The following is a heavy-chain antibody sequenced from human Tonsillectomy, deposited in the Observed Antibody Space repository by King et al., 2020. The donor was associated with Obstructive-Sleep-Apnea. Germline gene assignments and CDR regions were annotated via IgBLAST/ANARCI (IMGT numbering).Heavy chain of an antibody. CDR2: INSDGSST. V-gene: IGHV3-74*01. D-gene: IGHD4-17*01. CDR3: ARAGNYGDYVPAWGYFNL. J-gene: IGHJ2*01. CDR1: GCTFSSYW. Sequence: VQLVESGGGLVQPGGSLRLSCAASGCTFSSYWMHWVRQAPGKGLVWVSRINSDGSSTSYADSVKGRFTISRDNAKNTLYLQMNSLRAEDTAGYYCARAGNYGDYVPAWGYFNLWGRDTLVTVSS.